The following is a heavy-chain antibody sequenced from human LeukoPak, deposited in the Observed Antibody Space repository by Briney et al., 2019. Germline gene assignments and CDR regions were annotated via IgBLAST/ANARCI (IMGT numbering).Heavy chain of an antibody. D-gene: IGHD6-6*01. Sequence: ASVNVSCKASGYIFSGFYIHWVRQAPGQGLEWMGSINPHSGDPNYAQIFQGRVTMTRDTSISTVYMEVSRLRSDVTAVYYCAREESIRGTYYMDVWGQGTTVTVSS. J-gene: IGHJ6*03. CDR2: INPHSGDP. V-gene: IGHV1-2*02. CDR3: AREESIRGTYYMDV. CDR1: GYIFSGFY.